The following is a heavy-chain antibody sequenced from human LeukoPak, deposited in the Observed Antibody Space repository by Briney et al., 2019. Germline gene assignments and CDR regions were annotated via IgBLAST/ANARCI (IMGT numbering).Heavy chain of an antibody. Sequence: PSETLSLTCTVSGGSISGYYWSWIRQPPGKGLEWIGYIDYSGSTNHNPSLKSRVTISLDTSKNQFSLKLSSVTAADTAVYYCARVLTYGSRTYYFDYWGQGTLVTVSS. CDR1: GGSISGYY. J-gene: IGHJ4*02. CDR2: IDYSGST. D-gene: IGHD3-10*01. CDR3: ARVLTYGSRTYYFDY. V-gene: IGHV4-59*01.